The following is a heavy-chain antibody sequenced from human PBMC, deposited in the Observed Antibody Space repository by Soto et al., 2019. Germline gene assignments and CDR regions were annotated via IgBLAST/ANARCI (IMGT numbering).Heavy chain of an antibody. Sequence: SETLSLTCTVSGGSISSYYWSWIRQPPGKGLEWIGYIYYSGSTNYNPSIKSRVTISVDTSKNQFSLKLSSVTAADTAVYYCARGYGDYVLDYWGQGTLVTVSS. CDR2: IYYSGST. V-gene: IGHV4-59*08. CDR3: ARGYGDYVLDY. D-gene: IGHD4-17*01. J-gene: IGHJ4*02. CDR1: GGSISSYY.